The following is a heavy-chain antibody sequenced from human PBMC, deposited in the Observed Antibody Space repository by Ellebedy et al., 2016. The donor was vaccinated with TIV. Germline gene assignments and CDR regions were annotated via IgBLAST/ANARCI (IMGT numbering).Heavy chain of an antibody. CDR3: ATYTIGRLDY. CDR2: FYYSGNT. CDR1: GGSISSYY. D-gene: IGHD1-1*01. V-gene: IGHV4-59*08. J-gene: IGHJ4*02. Sequence: MPSETLSLTCAVSGGSISSYYWTWIRQPPGKGLEWIDYFYYSGNTNYSPYLKSRITISVDTTKNQFSLKLSSVTAADTAVYYCATYTIGRLDYWGQGTLVTVSS.